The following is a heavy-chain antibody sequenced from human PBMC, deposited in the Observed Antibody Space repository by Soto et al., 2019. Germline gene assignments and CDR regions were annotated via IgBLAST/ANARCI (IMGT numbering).Heavy chain of an antibody. CDR3: AREDHDYIWGSYRYPYYFDY. CDR1: GFTFSSYW. J-gene: IGHJ4*02. D-gene: IGHD3-16*02. Sequence: PGVSLRLSCAASGFTFSSYWMSWVRQAPGKRLEWVANIKQDGSEKYYVDSVKGRFTISRDNAKNSLYLQMNSLRAEDTAVYYCAREDHDYIWGSYRYPYYFDYWGQGTLVTVSS. V-gene: IGHV3-7*01. CDR2: IKQDGSEK.